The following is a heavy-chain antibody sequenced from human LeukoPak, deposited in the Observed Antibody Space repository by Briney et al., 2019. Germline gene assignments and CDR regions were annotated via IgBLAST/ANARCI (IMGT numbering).Heavy chain of an antibody. Sequence: GGSLSLSCAASGLSFITYAMNWVRQAPGKGLEWLSGISGTGSAVGYADSVKGRFTVSRDTSKRTVYLQMSGLRVDHTATYYCVKGSGTHYYFYYMDVWGKGTPVTVSS. CDR3: VKGSGTHYYFYYMDV. D-gene: IGHD1-26*01. J-gene: IGHJ6*03. CDR2: ISGTGSAV. CDR1: GLSFITYA. V-gene: IGHV3-48*03.